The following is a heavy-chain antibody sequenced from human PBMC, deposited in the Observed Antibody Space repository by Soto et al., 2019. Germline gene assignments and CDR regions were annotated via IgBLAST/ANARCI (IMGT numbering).Heavy chain of an antibody. D-gene: IGHD4-17*01. CDR3: ASQPNYDSGGYGPMDY. CDR2: IYFGGRT. J-gene: IGHJ4*02. V-gene: IGHV4-39*01. Sequence: QLQLQESGPGLVKPSETLSLTCTVSGGSMRSTSYYWGWIRQPPGKGLEWIGSIYFGGRTYYNPSLKSRVTIPVDTSKKELSLKLSALTAADTSVYYCASQPNYDSGGYGPMDYWGQGILVTVSS. CDR1: GGSMRSTSYY.